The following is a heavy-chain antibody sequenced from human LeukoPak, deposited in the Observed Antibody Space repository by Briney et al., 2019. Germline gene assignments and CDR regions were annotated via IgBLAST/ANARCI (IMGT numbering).Heavy chain of an antibody. D-gene: IGHD2-21*02. CDR3: ARRGPYCGGDCYSPGAEYFQH. V-gene: IGHV3-23*01. Sequence: PGGSLRLSCATSGFTFRNYAMSWVRQAPGKGLEWVSCNSNSGGTTYHADSVKGRFAISRDTSKNTLYLQMNSLRVEDTAVYYCARRGPYCGGDCYSPGAEYFQHWGQGTLVTVSS. J-gene: IGHJ1*01. CDR1: GFTFRNYA. CDR2: NSNSGGTT.